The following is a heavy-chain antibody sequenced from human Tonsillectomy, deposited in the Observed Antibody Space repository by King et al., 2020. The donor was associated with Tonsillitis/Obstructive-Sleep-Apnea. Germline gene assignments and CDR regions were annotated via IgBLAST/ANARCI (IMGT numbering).Heavy chain of an antibody. Sequence: VQLQESGPGLVKPSGTLSLTCAVSGDSISSSNWWSWVRPPPGKGLEWIGEIYQSGRTNYNPPLKSRVNISVDTPKNQFSLKMSAVTAADTAGYYCAGFGSEGVYDYFDYWGQGTPVTVSS. D-gene: IGHD2-8*01. J-gene: IGHJ4*02. CDR2: IYQSGRT. CDR1: GDSISSSNW. CDR3: AGFGSEGVYDYFDY. V-gene: IGHV4-4*02.